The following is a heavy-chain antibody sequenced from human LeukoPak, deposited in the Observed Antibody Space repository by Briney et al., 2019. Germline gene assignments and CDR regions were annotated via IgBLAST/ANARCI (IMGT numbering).Heavy chain of an antibody. Sequence: ASVKVSCKVSGYTLTELSMHWVRQAPGQGLEWMGWINPNSGGTNYAQKFQGRVTMTRDTSISTAYMELSRLRSDDTAVYYCARDSPGAGGSYPLDYWGQGTLVTVSS. CDR2: INPNSGGT. CDR3: ARDSPGAGGSYPLDY. J-gene: IGHJ4*02. D-gene: IGHD1-26*01. CDR1: GYTLTELS. V-gene: IGHV1-2*02.